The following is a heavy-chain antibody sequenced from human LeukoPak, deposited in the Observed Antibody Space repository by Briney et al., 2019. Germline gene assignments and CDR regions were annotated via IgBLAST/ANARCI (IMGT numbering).Heavy chain of an antibody. D-gene: IGHD6-6*01. CDR3: ARGPSTVATRQDF. CDR2: ISANNGHT. J-gene: IGHJ4*02. Sequence: ASLKVSCKTSGYTFTNYGINWVRQAPGQGLEWMGWISANNGHTNYAQKFQGRVTMTTDTSTTTAYMELRGLRSDDTAMYYCARGPSTVATRQDFWGRGTLVTVSS. V-gene: IGHV1-18*01. CDR1: GYTFTNYG.